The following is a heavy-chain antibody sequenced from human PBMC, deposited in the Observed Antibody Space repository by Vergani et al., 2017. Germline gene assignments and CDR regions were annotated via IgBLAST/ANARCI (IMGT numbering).Heavy chain of an antibody. Sequence: EVHLVESGGGLVKPGGSLRLSCAASASAFSFTNAWMTWVRQAPGKGLEWVGQIKSKTNGGTVDYAAPVKGRFTISIDDSKNMLYLQMNSLKIEDTAVYHCTTDGTRRFPNHWGQGTLVTVSS. CDR2: IKSKTNGGTV. J-gene: IGHJ5*02. V-gene: IGHV3-15*05. CDR3: TTDGTRRFPNH. CDR1: ASAFSFTNAW. D-gene: IGHD2-21*01.